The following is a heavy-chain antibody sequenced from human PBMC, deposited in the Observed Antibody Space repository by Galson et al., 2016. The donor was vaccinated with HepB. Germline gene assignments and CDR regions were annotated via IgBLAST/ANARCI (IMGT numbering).Heavy chain of an antibody. CDR1: GFAFSTYA. J-gene: IGHJ5*02. CDR2: ISFDGTNK. D-gene: IGHD1-1*01. CDR3: ASGASGTTHGPTWFDP. Sequence: SLRLSCATSGFAFSTYAMHWVRQAPGKGLEWVAVISFDGTNKYYAEPVKGLFTISRDTSKNTVSLQMTSLRGEDTAVYYCASGASGTTHGPTWFDPWGQGTRVTVAS. V-gene: IGHV3-30-3*02.